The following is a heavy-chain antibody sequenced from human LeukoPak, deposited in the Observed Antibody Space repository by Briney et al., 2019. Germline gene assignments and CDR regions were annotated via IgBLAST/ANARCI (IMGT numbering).Heavy chain of an antibody. J-gene: IGHJ4*02. D-gene: IGHD6-13*01. CDR2: IIAYNGNT. CDR1: GYTFTIYG. V-gene: IGHV1-18*01. Sequence: GASVKVSCKASGYTFTIYGISWVRHAPGQELEWMGWIIAYNGNTNYAQKLQGRVTMTTDTSTSTAYMELRSLRSDDTAVYYWTRAVETAYSRYWGQGTLVTVSS. CDR3: TRAVETAYSRY.